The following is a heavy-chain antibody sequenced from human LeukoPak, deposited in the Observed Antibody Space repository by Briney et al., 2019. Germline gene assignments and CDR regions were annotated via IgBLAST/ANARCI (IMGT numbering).Heavy chain of an antibody. CDR3: ARGSSGWYGWYYYYMDV. CDR2: TYYRSKWYN. CDR1: GDSVSSNSAA. Sequence: SQTLSLTCAISGDSVSSNSAAWNWIRQSPSRGLEWLGRTYYRSKWYNDYAVSVKSRITINPDTSKNQFSLQLNSVTPEDTAVYYCARGSSGWYGWYYYYMDVWGKGTTVTVSS. V-gene: IGHV6-1*01. D-gene: IGHD6-19*01. J-gene: IGHJ6*03.